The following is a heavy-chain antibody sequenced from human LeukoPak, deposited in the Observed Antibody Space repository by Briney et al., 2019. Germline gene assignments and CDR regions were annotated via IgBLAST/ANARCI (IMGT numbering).Heavy chain of an antibody. CDR1: GFSLDDYA. CDR3: AKDRPVATTLHHFDH. CDR2: ISWDGNKV. J-gene: IGHJ4*02. Sequence: GGSLRLSCVVSGFSLDDYAMHWVRQGPGKALGWVSVISWDGNKVAYADSVKGRFTISRDNAKNSLYLQMTSLRPEDTAFYYCAKDRPVATTLHHFDHWGLGTLVTVSS. V-gene: IGHV3-9*01. D-gene: IGHD1-26*01.